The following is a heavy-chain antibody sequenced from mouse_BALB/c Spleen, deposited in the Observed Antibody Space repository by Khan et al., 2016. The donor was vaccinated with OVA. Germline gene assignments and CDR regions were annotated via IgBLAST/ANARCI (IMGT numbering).Heavy chain of an antibody. D-gene: IGHD1-1*01. J-gene: IGHJ1*01. CDR1: GFTLTDYY. V-gene: IGHV7-3*02. CDR2: IRNKANGYTT. Sequence: EVELVESGGGLVQPGGSLRLSCATSGFTLTDYYMSWVRQPPGKALEWLGFIRNKANGYTTEYSASVKGRFTISRDNSQSVLYLQINTLRAGDSATYYCTRETVVDIYWYFDVWGAGTTVTVSS. CDR3: TRETVVDIYWYFDV.